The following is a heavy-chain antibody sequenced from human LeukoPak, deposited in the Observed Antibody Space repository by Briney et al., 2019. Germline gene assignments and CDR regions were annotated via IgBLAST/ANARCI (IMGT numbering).Heavy chain of an antibody. CDR1: GGSFIGYY. Sequence: PSETLSLTCAVYGGSFIGYYWSWSRQPPGKGLEWIGGINHSGSTNYNPALKSRGTLSVDTDKNQFSLKLSSVTAADRAVCRWSRGWGNLAAAHPGHYSYIDVWGKGTTLPVSS. CDR3: SRGWGNLAAAHPGHYSYIDV. J-gene: IGHJ6*03. V-gene: IGHV4-34*01. D-gene: IGHD6-13*01. CDR2: INHSGST.